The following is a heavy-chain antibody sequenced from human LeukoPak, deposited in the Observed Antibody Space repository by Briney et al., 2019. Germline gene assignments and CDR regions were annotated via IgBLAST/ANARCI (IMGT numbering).Heavy chain of an antibody. CDR3: ARERPMVRGVPGPFDY. J-gene: IGHJ4*02. Sequence: ASVKVPCKASGYTFTGYYMHWVRQAPGQGLEWMGWINPNSGGTNYAQKFQGRVTMTRDTSISTAYMELSRLRSDDTAVYYCARERPMVRGVPGPFDYWGQGTLVTVSS. CDR1: GYTFTGYY. CDR2: INPNSGGT. D-gene: IGHD3-10*01. V-gene: IGHV1-2*02.